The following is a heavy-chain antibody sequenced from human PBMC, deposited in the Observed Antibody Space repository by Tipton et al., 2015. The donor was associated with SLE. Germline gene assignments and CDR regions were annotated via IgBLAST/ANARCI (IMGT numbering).Heavy chain of an antibody. CDR3: ATTLIVQGMLFDF. CDR2: IYPSGSS. Sequence: TLSLTCAVSGGSISSGSYAWNWIRQSPGKGLEWIGYIYPSGSSHYSPSFKSRLTISVDSSRNEISLMLSSVTAADTAVYYCATTLIVQGMLFDFWGQGTLVTVSS. D-gene: IGHD1-26*01. V-gene: IGHV4-30-2*06. CDR1: GGSISSGSYA. J-gene: IGHJ4*02.